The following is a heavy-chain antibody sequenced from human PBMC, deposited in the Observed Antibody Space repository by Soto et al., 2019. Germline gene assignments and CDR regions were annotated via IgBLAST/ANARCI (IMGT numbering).Heavy chain of an antibody. CDR2: MNPNSGNT. CDR3: ARGRKGMDV. V-gene: IGHV1-8*01. J-gene: IGHJ6*02. Sequence: QVQLVQSGAEVKKPGASVKVSCKASGDPFSNYDMKWVRQATGQGLEWMGWMNPNSGNTGYERKFQGRVTMTRNTSITTVYMELSSLRSEDTAVYYCARGRKGMDVWGQGTTVTVSS. CDR1: GDPFSNYD.